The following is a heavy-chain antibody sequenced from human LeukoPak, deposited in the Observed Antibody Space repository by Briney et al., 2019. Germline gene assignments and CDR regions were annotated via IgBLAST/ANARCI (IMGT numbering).Heavy chain of an antibody. CDR3: ARGMITFGGVIVEEGYYFDC. D-gene: IGHD3-16*02. V-gene: IGHV3-33*01. J-gene: IGHJ4*02. CDR2: IWYDGSNK. Sequence: GGSLRLSCAASGFTFSSYGMHWVRQAPGKGLEWVAVIWYDGSNKYYADSVKGRFTISRDNSKNTLYLQMNSLRAEDTAVYYCARGMITFGGVIVEEGYYFDCWGQGTLVTVSS. CDR1: GFTFSSYG.